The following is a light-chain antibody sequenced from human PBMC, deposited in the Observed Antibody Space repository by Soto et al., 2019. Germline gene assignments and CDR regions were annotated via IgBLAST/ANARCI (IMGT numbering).Light chain of an antibody. V-gene: IGKV3-20*01. CDR1: QRVRSY. Sequence: SPGTLSLSPGERATLSCRVSQRVRSYLGWYQQRAGQAPRLLIHGASSRATGIPDRFSGSGSGTDFTLTISRLEPEDFAVYYCQQYGSSPPTFGQGTRLEIK. J-gene: IGKJ5*01. CDR2: GAS. CDR3: QQYGSSPPT.